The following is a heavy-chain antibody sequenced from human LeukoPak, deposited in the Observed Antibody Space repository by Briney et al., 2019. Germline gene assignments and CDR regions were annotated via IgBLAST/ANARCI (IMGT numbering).Heavy chain of an antibody. CDR3: APGGIAAAGGGWFDP. CDR2: ISGSGGST. V-gene: IGHV3-23*01. CDR1: GFTFSSYA. D-gene: IGHD6-13*01. J-gene: IGHJ5*02. Sequence: GGSLRLSCAASGFTFSSYAMSWVRQAPGKGLEWVSAISGSGGSTYYADSVKGRFTISRDNSKNTLYLQMNSLRAEDTAVYYCAPGGIAAAGGGWFDPWGQGTLVIVSS.